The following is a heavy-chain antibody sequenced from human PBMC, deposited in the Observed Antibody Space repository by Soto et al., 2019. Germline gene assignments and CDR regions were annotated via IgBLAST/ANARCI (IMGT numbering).Heavy chain of an antibody. D-gene: IGHD3-10*01. CDR2: IYWDDDK. CDR1: GFSLNTYEMC. V-gene: IGHV2-5*02. CDR3: AHIPSYYQYDWFDP. Sequence: SGPTLVNHTQTLTLTCTFSGFSLNTYEMCVGWIRQPPGKALECLALIYWDDDKRYSPSLQSRLSITKDTSKNQVVLTMTNMDPVDTATYYCAHIPSYYQYDWFDPWGQGTLVTVSS. J-gene: IGHJ5*02.